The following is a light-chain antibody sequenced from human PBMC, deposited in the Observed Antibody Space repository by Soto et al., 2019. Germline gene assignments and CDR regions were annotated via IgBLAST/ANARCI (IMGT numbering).Light chain of an antibody. V-gene: IGKV1-5*01. CDR1: QSINTW. CDR2: DVS. Sequence: DLQLPQSPSTVSASVGDRITITCRASQSINTWLAWYRQRPGEAPQLLIYDVSTLAMGVPARFSGSGSGTDFTLSISRLQADDFATFYCQQYQTYSRTFGQGTKGEVK. CDR3: QQYQTYSRT. J-gene: IGKJ1*01.